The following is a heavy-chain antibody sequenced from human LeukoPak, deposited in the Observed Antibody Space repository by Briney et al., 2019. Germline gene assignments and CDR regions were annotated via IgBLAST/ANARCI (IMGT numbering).Heavy chain of an antibody. J-gene: IGHJ4*02. V-gene: IGHV3-66*04. CDR1: GFSVNTNY. CDR2: LYSGGGA. CDR3: ARRSLDY. Sequence: GGSLRLSCAASGFSVNTNYMTWVRQAPGKGLEWVSVLYSGGGAYYADSVKDRFTISRDYSQNTLLLQMNNLRAEDTALYYCARRSLDYWGQGTLVTVSS.